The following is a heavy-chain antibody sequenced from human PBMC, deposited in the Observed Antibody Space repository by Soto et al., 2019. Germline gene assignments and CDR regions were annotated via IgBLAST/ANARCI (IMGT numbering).Heavy chain of an antibody. CDR1: GGSISSGGYY. V-gene: IGHV4-31*03. Sequence: SETLSLTCTVSGGSISSGGYYWSWIRQHPGKGLEWIGYIYYSGSTYYNPSLKSRVTISVDTSKNQFSLKLSSVTAADTAVYYCASGGYGSARMDVWGQGTTVTVS. D-gene: IGHD5-12*01. J-gene: IGHJ6*02. CDR2: IYYSGST. CDR3: ASGGYGSARMDV.